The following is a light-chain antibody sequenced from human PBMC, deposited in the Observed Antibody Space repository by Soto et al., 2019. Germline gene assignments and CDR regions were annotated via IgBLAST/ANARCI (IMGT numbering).Light chain of an antibody. CDR1: QSISSY. CDR2: AAS. V-gene: IGKV1-39*01. J-gene: IGKJ1*01. CDR3: QQSYSTPRT. Sequence: DIQMTQSPSSLSASVGDRVTITCRASQSISSYLNWYQQKPGKAPKLLIYAASSLQSGVPSRFSGSGSGTDFTLTISSLQPEDFATYYCQQSYSTPRTFGQGTKVYI.